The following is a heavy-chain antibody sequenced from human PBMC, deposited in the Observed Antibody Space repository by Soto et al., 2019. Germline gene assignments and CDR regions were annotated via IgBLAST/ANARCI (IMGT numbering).Heavy chain of an antibody. J-gene: IGHJ6*02. CDR2: IYYSGST. D-gene: IGHD1-26*01. CDR1: GGSISSYY. Sequence: SETLSLTCAVSGGSISSYYWSWVRQPPGKGLEWIGYIYYSGSTNYNPSLKSRVTISVDTSKNQFTLKLSSVTAADTAVYYCARDVAGATRDYYYGMDVWGQGTTVTVSS. CDR3: ARDVAGATRDYYYGMDV. V-gene: IGHV4-59*01.